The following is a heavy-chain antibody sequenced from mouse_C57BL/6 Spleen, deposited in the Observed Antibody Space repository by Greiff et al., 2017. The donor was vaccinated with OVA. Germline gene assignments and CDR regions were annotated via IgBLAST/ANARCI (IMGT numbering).Heavy chain of an antibody. D-gene: IGHD1-1*01. CDR3: ARGITTVVGGYFDY. J-gene: IGHJ2*01. CDR1: GYTFTSYD. V-gene: IGHV1-85*01. Sequence: VKLVESGPELVKPGASVKLSCKASGYTFTSYDINWVKQRPGQGLEWIGWIHPRDGSTKYNEKFKGKATLTVDTSSSTAYMELHSLTSEDSAVYFCARGITTVVGGYFDYWGQGTTLTVSS. CDR2: IHPRDGST.